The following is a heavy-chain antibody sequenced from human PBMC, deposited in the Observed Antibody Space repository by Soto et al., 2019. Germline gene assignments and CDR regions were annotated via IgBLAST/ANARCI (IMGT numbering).Heavy chain of an antibody. CDR3: ARESSASYSKLGC. Sequence: QVQLVQSGAEVKKPGASVKVSCRASGYPFTTYGITWVRQAPGQGLEWMGWISAYNGNTNNAQKFQGRVTMTTDTSTSTAYMELRSLTSDDTAVYYCARESSASYSKLGCWGQGTLVTVSS. CDR1: GYPFTTYG. V-gene: IGHV1-18*01. CDR2: ISAYNGNT. D-gene: IGHD1-26*01. J-gene: IGHJ4*02.